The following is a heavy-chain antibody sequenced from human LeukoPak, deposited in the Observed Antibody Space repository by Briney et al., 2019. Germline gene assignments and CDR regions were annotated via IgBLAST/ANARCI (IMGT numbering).Heavy chain of an antibody. CDR1: GFTVSSNY. V-gene: IGHV3-53*01. J-gene: IGHJ4*02. CDR2: IYSGGST. D-gene: IGHD6-13*01. Sequence: GGSLRLSCAASGFTVSSNYMSWVRQAPGKGLEWVSVIYSGGSTYYADSVKGRFTISRDNSKNTLYLQMNSLRAEDTAVYYCARAASGYSSSWTRPYFDYWGQGTLVTVSS. CDR3: ARAASGYSSSWTRPYFDY.